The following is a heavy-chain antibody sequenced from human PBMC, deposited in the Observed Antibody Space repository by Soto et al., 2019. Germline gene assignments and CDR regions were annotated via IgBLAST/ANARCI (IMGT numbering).Heavy chain of an antibody. CDR3: ARYRGAVTGRDFDY. J-gene: IGHJ4*02. CDR1: GFTFSAVY. V-gene: IGHV3-11*05. CDR2: ISSSGTSA. Sequence: QVQLEESGGGLVKPGGSLRLSCAASGFTFSAVYMSWIRQAPNKGLEYISYISSSGTSANYADSVKGRFTISRDNAKNPLYPQMNSLRAEDTAVYYCARYRGAVTGRDFDYWGQGALVTVSS. D-gene: IGHD6-19*01.